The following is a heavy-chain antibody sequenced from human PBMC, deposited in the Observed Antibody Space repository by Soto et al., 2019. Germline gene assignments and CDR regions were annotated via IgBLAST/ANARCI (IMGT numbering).Heavy chain of an antibody. J-gene: IGHJ4*02. Sequence: PSETLSLTCTVSGGSISSYYWSWIRQPPGKGLEWIGYIYYSGSTNYNPSLKSRVTISVDTSKNQFSLKLSSVTAADTAVYYCVRHNWNYGVYWGQGTLVTVSS. D-gene: IGHD1-20*01. V-gene: IGHV4-59*08. CDR2: IYYSGST. CDR3: VRHNWNYGVY. CDR1: GGSISSYY.